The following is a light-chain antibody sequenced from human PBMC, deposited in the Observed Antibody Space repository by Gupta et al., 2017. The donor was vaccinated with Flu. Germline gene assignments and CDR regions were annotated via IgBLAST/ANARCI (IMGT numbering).Light chain of an antibody. CDR2: DAS. J-gene: IGKJ1*01. Sequence: EIVLTQSPGTLSLSPGERATLSCRASQSVSSSYLAWYQQKPGQAPRLLIYDASSRATGIPDRFSGSGSGTDFTLTISRLEPEDFAVYYCQQDGSSPWTFGQGTEVEIK. CDR3: QQDGSSPWT. V-gene: IGKV3-20*01. CDR1: QSVSSSY.